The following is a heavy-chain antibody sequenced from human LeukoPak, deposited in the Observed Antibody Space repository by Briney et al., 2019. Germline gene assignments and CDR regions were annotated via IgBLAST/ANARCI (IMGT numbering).Heavy chain of an antibody. J-gene: IGHJ4*02. D-gene: IGHD7-27*01. CDR2: INHSGST. CDR3: ARSAWVYYFDY. V-gene: IGHV4-34*01. Sequence: SETLSLTCAVYGGSFSGYYWSWIRQPPGKGLEWIGEINHSGSTNYNPSLKSRVTISVGTSKNQFSLKLSSVTAADTAVYYCARSAWVYYFDYWGQGTLVTVSS. CDR1: GGSFSGYY.